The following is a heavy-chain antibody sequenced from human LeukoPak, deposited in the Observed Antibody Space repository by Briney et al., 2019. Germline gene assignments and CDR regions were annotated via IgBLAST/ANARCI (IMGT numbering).Heavy chain of an antibody. CDR3: ASPQYYYDSSGHDY. V-gene: IGHV1-69*13. CDR2: IIPIFGTA. J-gene: IGHJ4*02. Sequence: ASVKVSCKASGGTFSSYAISWVRQAPGQGLEWMGGIIPIFGTANYAQKFQGRVTITADESTSTAYMELSSLRSEDTAVYYCASPQYYYDSSGHDYWGQGTLVTVSS. CDR1: GGTFSSYA. D-gene: IGHD3-22*01.